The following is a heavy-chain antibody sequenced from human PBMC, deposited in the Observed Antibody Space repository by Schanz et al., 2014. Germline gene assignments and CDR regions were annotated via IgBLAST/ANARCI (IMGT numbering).Heavy chain of an antibody. CDR1: GFTFRGYA. J-gene: IGHJ4*02. D-gene: IGHD2-8*02. Sequence: EVQLLESGGGLVQPGGSLRLSCAASGFTFRGYAMSWVRQAPGRGLEWVSIISGSGGNTYYADAVRGRFTISRDNSKTTVYLQMNSLRAEDTAVYYCAKSLESCPGGRCSRGYFDYWGQGTLVNDSS. V-gene: IGHV3-23*01. CDR3: AKSLESCPGGRCSRGYFDY. CDR2: ISGSGGNT.